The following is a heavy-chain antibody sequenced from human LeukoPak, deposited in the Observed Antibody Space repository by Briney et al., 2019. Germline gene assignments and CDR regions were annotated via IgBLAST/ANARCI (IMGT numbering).Heavy chain of an antibody. D-gene: IGHD6-19*01. Sequence: SETLSLTCAVYGGSFSGYYGSWIRQPPGKGLEWIGEINHSGSTNYNPSLKSRVTISVDTSKNQFSLKLSSVTAADTAVYSCARGYTGYSSGWYNYWGQGTLVTVSS. CDR1: GGSFSGYY. J-gene: IGHJ4*02. CDR3: ARGYTGYSSGWYNY. V-gene: IGHV4-34*01. CDR2: INHSGST.